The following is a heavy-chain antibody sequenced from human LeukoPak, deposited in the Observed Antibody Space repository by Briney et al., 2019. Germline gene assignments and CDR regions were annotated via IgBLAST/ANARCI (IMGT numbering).Heavy chain of an antibody. Sequence: GASVKVSCKASGYTFTDYYMHWVRQAPGQGLEWMGLINPNGGSTSYAQKFQGRVTMTRDTSTSTVYMELSSLRSEDTAVYYCARDPRLSSGYSTGILWYFDLWGRGTLVTVSS. CDR1: GYTFTDYY. CDR2: INPNGGST. V-gene: IGHV1-46*01. CDR3: ARDPRLSSGYSTGILWYFDL. J-gene: IGHJ2*01. D-gene: IGHD3-22*01.